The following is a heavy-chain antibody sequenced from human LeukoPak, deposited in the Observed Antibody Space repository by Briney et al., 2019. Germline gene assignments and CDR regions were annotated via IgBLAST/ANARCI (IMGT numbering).Heavy chain of an antibody. Sequence: GGSLRLSCVASGFSFNTFALTWVRQAPGKGLEWVSTISDYPHYADSVRGRFTISRDNSRKTVFLQMNSLTPEDAATYYCTKDSQGSYDGFWYGTYGMDVWGQGTTVTVSS. D-gene: IGHD3-16*01. CDR1: GFSFNTFA. CDR3: TKDSQGSYDGFWYGTYGMDV. J-gene: IGHJ6*02. V-gene: IGHV3-23*05. CDR2: ISDYP.